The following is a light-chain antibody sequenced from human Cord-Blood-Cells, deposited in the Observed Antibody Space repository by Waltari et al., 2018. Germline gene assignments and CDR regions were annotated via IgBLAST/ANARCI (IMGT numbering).Light chain of an antibody. CDR2: GAS. CDR3: QQYGSSPPWT. Sequence: EIVLTQSPGTLSLSPGERATLSCRASQSVSSSYLAWYQQTSGQAPRLLIYGASSRATGIPDRFSGSGSGTDFTLTISRLEPEDFAVYYCQQYGSSPPWTFGQGTKVEIK. V-gene: IGKV3-20*01. CDR1: QSVSSSY. J-gene: IGKJ1*01.